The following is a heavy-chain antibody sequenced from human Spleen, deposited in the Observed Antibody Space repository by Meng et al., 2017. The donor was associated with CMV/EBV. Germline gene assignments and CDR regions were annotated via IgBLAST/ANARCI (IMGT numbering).Heavy chain of an antibody. CDR2: IYSGGST. V-gene: IGHV3-53*05. J-gene: IGHJ4*02. CDR1: GFTVSSDY. D-gene: IGHD6-19*01. Sequence: GESLKISCAASGFTVSSDYMSWVRQAPGKGLERVSVIYSGGSTYYADSVKGRFTISRENSKNMLFLQMNSLRTEDTAVYYCAKGYESGWHRDSDYWGQGTLVTVSS. CDR3: AKGYESGWHRDSDY.